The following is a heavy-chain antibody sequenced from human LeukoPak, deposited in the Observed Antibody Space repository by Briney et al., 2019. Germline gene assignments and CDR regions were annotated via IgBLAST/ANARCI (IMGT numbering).Heavy chain of an antibody. CDR3: ARGAAATY. CDR2: IYSSGST. V-gene: IGHV4-61*05. CDR1: GGSISSSSYY. J-gene: IGHJ4*02. Sequence: SEILSLTCTVSGGSISSSSYYWGWIRQPPGKGLEWIGYIYSSGSTNYNPSLKSRVTISVDTSKNQFSLKLSSVTAADTAVYYCARGAAATYWGQGTLVTVSS. D-gene: IGHD6-13*01.